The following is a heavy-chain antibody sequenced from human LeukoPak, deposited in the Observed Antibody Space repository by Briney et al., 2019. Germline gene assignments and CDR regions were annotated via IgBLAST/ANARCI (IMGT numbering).Heavy chain of an antibody. V-gene: IGHV3-48*03. CDR1: GFTFSSYE. CDR2: ISSSGSTI. CDR3: ASSVVPAAFDY. J-gene: IGHJ4*02. D-gene: IGHD2-2*01. Sequence: GGSLRLSCAASGFTFSSYEMNWVRQAPGKGLEWVSYISSSGSTIYYADSVKGRFTISRDNAKNSLYLQMNSLRAEDTAVYYCASSVVPAAFDYWGQGTLVTVSS.